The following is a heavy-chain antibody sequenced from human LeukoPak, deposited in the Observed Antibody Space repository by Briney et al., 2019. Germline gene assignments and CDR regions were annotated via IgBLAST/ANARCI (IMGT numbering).Heavy chain of an antibody. J-gene: IGHJ4*02. Sequence: ASVKVSCKASGYTFTNNYLHWVRQAPGQGLEWMGMIYPRDGSTTYAQKFQGRITMTRDTSTSTVYMKLSSLRSEDTAVYYCARDDGGSSLRYFDYWGQGTLVTVSS. CDR3: ARDDGGSSLRYFDY. CDR2: IYPRDGST. V-gene: IGHV1-46*01. CDR1: GYTFTNNY. D-gene: IGHD1-26*01.